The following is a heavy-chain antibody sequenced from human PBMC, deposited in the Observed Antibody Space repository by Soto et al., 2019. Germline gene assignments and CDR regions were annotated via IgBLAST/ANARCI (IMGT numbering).Heavy chain of an antibody. J-gene: IGHJ6*02. Sequence: QVQLVESGGGVVQPGRSLRLSCAASGFTFSSYGMHWVRQAPGKGLERVAVIWYDGSNKYYADSVKGRFTISRDNSKNTRYRQMNSLRAEDTAVYYCAREDINITRSGMDVWGQGTTVTVSS. CDR1: GFTFSSYG. CDR3: AREDINITRSGMDV. CDR2: IWYDGSNK. D-gene: IGHD3-16*01. V-gene: IGHV3-33*01.